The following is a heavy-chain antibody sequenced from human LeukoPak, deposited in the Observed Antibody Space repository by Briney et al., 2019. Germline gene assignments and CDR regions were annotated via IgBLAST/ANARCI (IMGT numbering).Heavy chain of an antibody. Sequence: HGESLKISCKGSGYSFTSYWIGWVRQMPGKGLEWMGIIYPGDSDTRYSPSFQGQVTISADKSISTAYLQWSSLKASDTAMYYCARHREVATSSGWYRGGDLDYWGQGTLVTVSS. CDR3: ARHREVATSSGWYRGGDLDY. CDR2: IYPGDSDT. CDR1: GYSFTSYW. J-gene: IGHJ4*02. V-gene: IGHV5-51*01. D-gene: IGHD6-19*01.